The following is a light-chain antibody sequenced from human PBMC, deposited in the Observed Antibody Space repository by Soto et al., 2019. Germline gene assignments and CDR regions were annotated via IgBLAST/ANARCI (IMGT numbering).Light chain of an antibody. J-gene: IGKJ4*01. CDR1: QTVNSRY. CDR2: DAS. CDR3: QNYGRSQLT. V-gene: IGKV3-20*01. Sequence: EIVLTQSPGTLSLSPGDSATLSCWASQTVNSRYLAWYQQRTGQAPRLLIYDASTRATGIPDRFRGSGSGTDFTLTITRLEPEDFAMYFCQNYGRSQLTFGGGTKVEIK.